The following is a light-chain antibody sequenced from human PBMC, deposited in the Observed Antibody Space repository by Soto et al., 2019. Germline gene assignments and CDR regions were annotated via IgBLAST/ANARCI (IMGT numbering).Light chain of an antibody. CDR1: QGINRY. J-gene: IGKJ3*01. CDR3: QKHNSAPLF. Sequence: DIQMTQSPSSLSASVGDIVTITCRASQGINRYLAWFQQKPGKVPKLLIYATSTLQSGVPYRFSGSGFGTDFTLTISSLQPEDVATYYCQKHNSAPLFFGPGTKVEIK. CDR2: ATS. V-gene: IGKV1-27*01.